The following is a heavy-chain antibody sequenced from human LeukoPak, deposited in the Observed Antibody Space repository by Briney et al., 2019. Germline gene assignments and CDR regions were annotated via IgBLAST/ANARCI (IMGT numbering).Heavy chain of an antibody. CDR1: GFTLSNYA. J-gene: IGHJ4*02. Sequence: GGSLRLSCAASGFTLSNYAMSWVRQTPGKGLEWVSSISAGGGGSYYADSVKGRFTISRDNSKNTLYLQMNSLRAEDTAVYYCARDHSADFWSDYYGYWGQGTLVTVSS. CDR2: ISAGGGGS. V-gene: IGHV3-23*01. D-gene: IGHD3-3*01. CDR3: ARDHSADFWSDYYGY.